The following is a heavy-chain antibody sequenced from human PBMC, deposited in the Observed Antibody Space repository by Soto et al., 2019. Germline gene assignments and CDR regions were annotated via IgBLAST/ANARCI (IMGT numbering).Heavy chain of an antibody. CDR1: GYTFHNYG. Sequence: ASVKVSCKASGYTFHNYGVSWVRQAPGQGLEWMGRISAYNYKTHYAQNFEGRVTMTTDTSTSTAYMYLRSLKSDDSAINYCARLTGEVRLVLHYWRQAAKVTV. CDR2: ISAYNYKT. CDR3: ARLTGEVRLVLHY. D-gene: IGHD3-16*01. V-gene: IGHV1-18*01. J-gene: IGHJ4*02.